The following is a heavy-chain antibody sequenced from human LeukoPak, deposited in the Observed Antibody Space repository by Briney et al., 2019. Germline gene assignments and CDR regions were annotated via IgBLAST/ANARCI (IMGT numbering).Heavy chain of an antibody. CDR2: VSDSGAGT. Sequence: GGSLRLSCAASGFTFSSYVMHWVRQAPGKGLEWVSAVSDSGAGTFYADSVKGRFTISRDNSKNTLYLQMNSLRVEDTAVYYCALGLVTDYWGQGTLVTVSS. J-gene: IGHJ4*02. D-gene: IGHD3-9*01. V-gene: IGHV3-23*01. CDR1: GFTFSSYV. CDR3: ALGLVTDY.